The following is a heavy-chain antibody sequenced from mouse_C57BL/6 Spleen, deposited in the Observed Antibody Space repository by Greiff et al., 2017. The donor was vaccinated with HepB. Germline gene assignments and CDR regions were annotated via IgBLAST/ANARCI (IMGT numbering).Heavy chain of an antibody. D-gene: IGHD1-1*01. CDR3: ARDVAGDV. Sequence: EVKLMESGPGLVKPSQSLSLTCSVTGYSITSGYYWNWIRQFPGNKLEWMGYISYDGSNNYNPSLKNRISITRDTSKNQFFLKLNSVTTEDTATYYCARDVAGDVWGTGTMVTVSS. CDR1: GYSITSGYY. CDR2: ISYDGSN. J-gene: IGHJ1*03. V-gene: IGHV3-6*01.